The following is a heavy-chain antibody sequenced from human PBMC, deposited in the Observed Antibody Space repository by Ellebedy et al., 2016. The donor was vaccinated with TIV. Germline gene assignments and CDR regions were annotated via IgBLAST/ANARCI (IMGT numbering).Heavy chain of an antibody. CDR1: GGSFSGNN. CDR3: ARGACSGGSCYDP. J-gene: IGHJ5*02. Sequence: MPSETLSLTCAVFGGSFSGNNWSWIREPLGKGLEWLWDISHSGSTTYNPSLKSRVTVSVDSSKNQFSLKLNSVTAADTGVYYCARGACSGGSCYDPWGQGTLVTVSS. D-gene: IGHD2-15*01. V-gene: IGHV4-34*01. CDR2: ISHSGST.